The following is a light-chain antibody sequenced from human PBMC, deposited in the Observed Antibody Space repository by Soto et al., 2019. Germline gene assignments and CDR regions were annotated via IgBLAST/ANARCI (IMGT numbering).Light chain of an antibody. CDR2: KAS. V-gene: IGKV1-5*03. J-gene: IGKJ1*01. CDR3: QQYHDNWT. Sequence: DIQMTQSPSTLSASVGDRVTITCRASQSISSWLAWYQQKPGQAPKLLIYKASTLQSGVPSRLSGSGSGTEFTLAISSLQPDDSATYYCQQYHDNWTFGQGTKV. CDR1: QSISSW.